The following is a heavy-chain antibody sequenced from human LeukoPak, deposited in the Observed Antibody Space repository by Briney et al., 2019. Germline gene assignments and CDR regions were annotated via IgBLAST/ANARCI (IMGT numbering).Heavy chain of an antibody. CDR3: ARTSVAAHDKIGFVDY. V-gene: IGHV1-18*01. CDR2: ISTYSEKP. J-gene: IGHJ4*02. D-gene: IGHD3-22*01. Sequence: ASVKVSCKASGYNFLSYAISWVRQAPGKGLEWMGWISTYSEKPKYSLKLQGRVTVTTDTSTATVSMELRSLTSDDTALYYCARTSVAAHDKIGFVDYWGQGTLVTVSS. CDR1: GYNFLSYA.